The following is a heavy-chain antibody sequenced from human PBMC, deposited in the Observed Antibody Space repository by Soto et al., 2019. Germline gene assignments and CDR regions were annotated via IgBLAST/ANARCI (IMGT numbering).Heavy chain of an antibody. CDR3: AKPFFRSGMDV. Sequence: PGGSLRLSCAASGFTFSSYGMHWVRQAPGKGLEWVAVISYDGSNKYYADSVKDRFTISRDNSKNTLFLKMNSLRVEETAVYYCAKPFFRSGMDVWGQGTRVTVSS. D-gene: IGHD3-3*01. V-gene: IGHV3-30*18. CDR2: ISYDGSNK. J-gene: IGHJ6*02. CDR1: GFTFSSYG.